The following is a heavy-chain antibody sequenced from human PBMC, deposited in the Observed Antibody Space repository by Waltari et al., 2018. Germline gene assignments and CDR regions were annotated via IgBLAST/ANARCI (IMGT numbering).Heavy chain of an antibody. CDR3: ARGEYYDILTGYYNPLFDY. CDR2: IGTAGDT. D-gene: IGHD3-9*01. Sequence: EVQLVESGGGLVQPGGSLRLSCAASGFTFSSYDMHWVRQATGKGLEWVSAIGTAGDTYYPGSVKGRFTISRENAKNSLYLQMNSLRAEDTAVYYCARGEYYDILTGYYNPLFDYWGQGTLVTVSS. V-gene: IGHV3-13*01. J-gene: IGHJ4*02. CDR1: GFTFSSYD.